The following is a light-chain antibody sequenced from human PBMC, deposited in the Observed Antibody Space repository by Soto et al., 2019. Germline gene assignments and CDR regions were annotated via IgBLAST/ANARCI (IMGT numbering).Light chain of an antibody. CDR1: QTIISHY. J-gene: IGKJ4*01. CDR3: QQYGSSPRPT. Sequence: EIVLTQSPGTLSLSPGERATLSCRASQTIISHYLAWYQQKPGQAPRLLIFSTSKRATGIPDRFSGSGSGTDFTLTLNRLEPEDFAVYYCQQYGSSPRPTFGGGSKVEIK. CDR2: STS. V-gene: IGKV3-20*01.